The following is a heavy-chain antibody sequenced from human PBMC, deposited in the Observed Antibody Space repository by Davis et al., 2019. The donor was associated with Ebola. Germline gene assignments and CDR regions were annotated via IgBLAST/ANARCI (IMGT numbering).Heavy chain of an antibody. CDR1: GGTFSSYA. J-gene: IGHJ6*02. Sequence: SVKVSCKASGGTFSSYAISWVRQAPGQGLEWMGGIIPIFGTANYAQKFQGRVTITADESTSTAYMELSSLRSEDTAVYYCARSYCSSTSCPLGMDVWGQGTTVTVSS. CDR2: IIPIFGTA. CDR3: ARSYCSSTSCPLGMDV. D-gene: IGHD2-2*01. V-gene: IGHV1-69*13.